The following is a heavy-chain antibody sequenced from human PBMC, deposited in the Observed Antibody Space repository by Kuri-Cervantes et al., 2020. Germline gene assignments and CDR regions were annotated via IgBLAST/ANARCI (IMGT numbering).Heavy chain of an antibody. D-gene: IGHD4-17*01. CDR1: GFTFSSYA. CDR3: ARDNGFGGDSDY. CDR2: ISWNSGSI. J-gene: IGHJ4*02. V-gene: IGHV3-9*01. Sequence: GGSLRLSCAASGFTFSSYAMHWVRQAPGKGLEWVSGISWNSGSIGYADSVKGRFTISRDNSKNTLYLQMNSLRAEDTAVYYCARDNGFGGDSDYWGQGTLVTVSS.